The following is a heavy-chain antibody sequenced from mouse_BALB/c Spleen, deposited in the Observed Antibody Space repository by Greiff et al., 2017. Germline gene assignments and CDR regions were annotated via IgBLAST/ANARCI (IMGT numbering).Heavy chain of an antibody. Sequence: EVMLVESGGGLVKPGGSLKLSCAASGFTFSSYAMSWVRQSPEKRLEWVAEISSGGSYTYYPDTVTGRFTISRDNAKNTLYLEMSSLRSEDTAMYYCARGEVRYAMDYWGQGTSVTVSS. V-gene: IGHV5-9-4*01. CDR3: ARGEVRYAMDY. CDR2: ISSGGSYT. CDR1: GFTFSSYA. D-gene: IGHD2-14*01. J-gene: IGHJ4*01.